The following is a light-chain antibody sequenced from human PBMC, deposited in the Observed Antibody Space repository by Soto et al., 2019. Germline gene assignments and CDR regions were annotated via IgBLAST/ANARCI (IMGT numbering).Light chain of an antibody. CDR3: ATWDSALSAGV. CDR2: DNN. Sequence: QSVLTQPPSVSGAPGQRVTISCSGTSSNIGDNSVSWYQHFPGTAPKVLIYDNNRRPSGIPDRFSGSKSGTSATLTIIGLQTGDEADYYCATWDSALSAGVFGGGTKLTVL. J-gene: IGLJ3*02. V-gene: IGLV1-51*01. CDR1: SSNIGDNS.